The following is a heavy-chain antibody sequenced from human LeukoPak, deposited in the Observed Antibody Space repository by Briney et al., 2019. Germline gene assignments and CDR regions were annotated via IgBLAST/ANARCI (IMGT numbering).Heavy chain of an antibody. V-gene: IGHV3-53*01. CDR2: IYSGGST. J-gene: IGHJ4*02. CDR3: ARLRWYLFDY. CDR1: RFTVSSNY. Sequence: GGSLRLSCAASRFTVSSNYMSWVRQAPGKGLEWVSVIYSGGSTYYADSVKGRFTISRDNSKNTLYLQMNSLRAEDTAVYYCARLRWYLFDYWGQGTLVTVSS. D-gene: IGHD4-23*01.